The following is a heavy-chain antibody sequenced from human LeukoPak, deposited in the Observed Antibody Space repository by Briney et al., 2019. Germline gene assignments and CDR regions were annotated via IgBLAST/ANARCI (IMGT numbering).Heavy chain of an antibody. CDR3: ARDGAAAGTVIDY. D-gene: IGHD6-13*01. J-gene: IGHJ4*02. CDR1: GGSISSSNW. Sequence: SETLSLTCAVSGGSISSSNWWSWVRQPPGKGLEWIGEIYHSGSTNYNPSLKSRVTISVDKSKNQFSLKLSSVTAADTAVYYCARDGAAAGTVIDYWGQGTLVTVSS. CDR2: IYHSGST. V-gene: IGHV4-4*02.